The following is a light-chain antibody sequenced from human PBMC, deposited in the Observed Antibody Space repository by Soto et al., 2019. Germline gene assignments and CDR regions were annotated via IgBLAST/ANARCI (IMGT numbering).Light chain of an antibody. CDR1: QSVGSN. CDR3: QQYNNWPYT. CDR2: GAS. J-gene: IGKJ2*01. V-gene: IGKV3-15*01. Sequence: EIVMTQSPATLSVSPGERATLSCRASQSVGSNLAWYQQRPGQAPRPLIYGASTRAFGITPRFSGSGSGTEFTLTISSLQSEDFAVYYCQQYNNWPYTFGRGTMLEIK.